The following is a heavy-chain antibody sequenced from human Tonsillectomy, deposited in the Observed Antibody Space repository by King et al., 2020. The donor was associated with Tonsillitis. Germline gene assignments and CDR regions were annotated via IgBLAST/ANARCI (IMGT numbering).Heavy chain of an antibody. D-gene: IGHD6-6*01. J-gene: IGHJ5*02. CDR1: VFTFSSYI. CDR3: ARGEPRIAARHITFDP. CDR2: ISISSRYI. V-gene: IGHV3-21*01. Sequence: DVQLVESGGGLVKPGGSLRLSCAASVFTFSSYIMNWVRQAPVKGLEWVASISISSRYIYYADSVKGRFTISSDNARNSLYLQRNSLRAEETAVYYCARGEPRIAARHITFDPWGQGNLVTVSS.